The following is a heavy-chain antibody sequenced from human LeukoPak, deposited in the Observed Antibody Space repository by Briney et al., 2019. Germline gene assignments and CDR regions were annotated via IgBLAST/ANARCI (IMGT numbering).Heavy chain of an antibody. CDR3: AKEWGRYCSSTSCPYYFDY. V-gene: IGHV3-30*02. Sequence: GGALRLSCAASGFTFSSYGMHWVRQAPGKGLEGVAFRRYDGGNKYYADSVKGRFTISRDNYKNTLYLQMNSLRAEDTAVYYCAKEWGRYCSSTSCPYYFDYWGQGTLVTVSS. D-gene: IGHD2-2*01. CDR1: GFTFSSYG. J-gene: IGHJ4*02. CDR2: RRYDGGNK.